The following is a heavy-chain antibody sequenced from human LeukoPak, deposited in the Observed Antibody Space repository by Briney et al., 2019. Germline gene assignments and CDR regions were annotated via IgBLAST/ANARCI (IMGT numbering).Heavy chain of an antibody. V-gene: IGHV4-34*01. CDR3: ARKRKYYYYYMDV. CDR1: GGSISSYY. Sequence: SETLSLTCTVSGGSISSYYWSWIRQPPGKGLEWIGEINHSGSTNYNPSLKSRVTISVDTSKNQFSLKLSSVTAADTAVYYCARKRKYYYYYMDVWGKGTTVTVSS. J-gene: IGHJ6*03. CDR2: INHSGST.